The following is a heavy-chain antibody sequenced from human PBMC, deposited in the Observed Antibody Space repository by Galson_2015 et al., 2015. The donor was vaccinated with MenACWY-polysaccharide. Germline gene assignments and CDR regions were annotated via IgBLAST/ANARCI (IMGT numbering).Heavy chain of an antibody. CDR2: IKPDGSQK. D-gene: IGHD5-24*01. CDR3: ARDKGWLQFDC. V-gene: IGHV3-7*01. J-gene: IGHJ4*02. Sequence: SLRLSCAASRFTFSTYWMTWVRQAPGKGLEWAANIKPDGSQKNYVDSVKGRFTISRDNARDSLYLQMNSLRAEDTAIYYCARDKGWLQFDCWGQGTLVTVSS. CDR1: RFTFSTYW.